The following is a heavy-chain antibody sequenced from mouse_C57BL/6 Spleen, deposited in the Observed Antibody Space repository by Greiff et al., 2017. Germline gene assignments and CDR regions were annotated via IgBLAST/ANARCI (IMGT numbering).Heavy chain of an antibody. J-gene: IGHJ2*01. Sequence: QVQLQQSGAELARPGASVKLSCKASGYTFTSYGISWVKQRTGQGLEWIGEIYPRSGNTYYNEKFKGKATLTADKSSSTAYMELRSLTSEDSAVYFCARDGNYVGYFDYWGQGTTLTVSS. D-gene: IGHD2-1*01. CDR2: IYPRSGNT. CDR1: GYTFTSYG. CDR3: ARDGNYVGYFDY. V-gene: IGHV1-81*01.